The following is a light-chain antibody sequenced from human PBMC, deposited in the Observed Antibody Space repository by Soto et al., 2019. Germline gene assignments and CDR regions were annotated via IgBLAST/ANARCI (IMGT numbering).Light chain of an antibody. CDR3: QQYGSSPLYT. V-gene: IGKV3-20*01. CDR2: GAS. J-gene: IGKJ2*01. CDR1: QSVSSSY. Sequence: EIVLTQSPDTLSLSPGDRATLSCRASQSVSSSYLAWYQHKPGQAPRVLIYGASTRATGIPDRFSGSGSGTDFTLTITRLEPEDFAVYYCQQYGSSPLYTFGQGTTLEIK.